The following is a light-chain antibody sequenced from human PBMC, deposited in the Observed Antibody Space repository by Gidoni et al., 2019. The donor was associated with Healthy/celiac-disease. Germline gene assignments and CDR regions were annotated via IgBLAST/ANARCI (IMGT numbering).Light chain of an antibody. CDR1: SLRSYY. Sequence: SSELTQDPAVSVALGQTLRITCQGDSLRSYYASWYQQKPGQAPVLVIYGKNNRPSGIPDRFSGSSSGNTASLTITGAQAEDEADYYCNSRDSSGNYWVFGGGTKLTVL. CDR2: GKN. V-gene: IGLV3-19*01. CDR3: NSRDSSGNYWV. J-gene: IGLJ3*02.